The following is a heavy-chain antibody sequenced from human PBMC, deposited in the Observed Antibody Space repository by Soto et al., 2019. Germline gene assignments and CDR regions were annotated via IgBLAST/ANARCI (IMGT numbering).Heavy chain of an antibody. V-gene: IGHV3-23*01. Sequence: EVQLLDSGGALVQPGGSLRLSCATSGFTFSNHAMSWVRQAPGKGLEWVSTFTTSGDFTYYADSVKGRFTIPRDNSKTTLYLQMNSLRVEDTAIYYCARLVTDWGQGTQVTVSS. CDR3: ARLVTD. CDR1: GFTFSNHA. J-gene: IGHJ4*02. CDR2: FTTSGDFT. D-gene: IGHD4-4*01.